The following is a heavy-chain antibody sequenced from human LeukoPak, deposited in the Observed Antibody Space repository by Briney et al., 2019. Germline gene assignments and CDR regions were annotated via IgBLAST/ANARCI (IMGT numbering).Heavy chain of an antibody. J-gene: IGHJ4*02. CDR3: VKGELMRSDC. CDR2: LSGSGTNT. V-gene: IGHV3-23*01. Sequence: PGGSLRLSCAASGFTFSSYSMNWVRQAPGKGLEWVSSLSGSGTNTYYADSVKGRFTISRDNSKNTLYLQMNSLRAEDMAVYYCVKGELMRSDCWGQGTLVTVSS. D-gene: IGHD1-26*01. CDR1: GFTFSSYS.